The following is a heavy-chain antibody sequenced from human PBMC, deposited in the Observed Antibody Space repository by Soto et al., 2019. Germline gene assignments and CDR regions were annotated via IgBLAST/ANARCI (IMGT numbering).Heavy chain of an antibody. CDR3: ARDQGTTTSYYYYYGMDV. D-gene: IGHD4-17*01. J-gene: IGHJ6*02. CDR1: GYTFTGYY. Sequence: ASVKVSCKASGYTFTGYYMHWVRQAPGQGLEWMGWINPNSGGTNYAQKFQGWVTITRDTSISTAYMELSRLRSDDTAVYYCARDQGTTTSYYYYYGMDVWGQGTTVTVSS. CDR2: INPNSGGT. V-gene: IGHV1-2*04.